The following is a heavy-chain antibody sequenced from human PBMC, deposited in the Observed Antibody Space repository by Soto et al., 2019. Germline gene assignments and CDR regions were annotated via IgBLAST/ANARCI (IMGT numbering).Heavy chain of an antibody. CDR2: ISGTGYTT. CDR3: AKEGHYDASGLDALDI. J-gene: IGHJ3*02. D-gene: IGHD3-22*01. CDR1: GFTFRFA. V-gene: IGHV3-23*01. Sequence: EMQLLESGGNLVQPGGSLRLSCAASGFTFRFAMSWVRQAPGKGLEWVSSISGTGYTTYYADSVKGRFTISRDNSNNTLYLQMRSLSAEDTALYYCAKEGHYDASGLDALDIWGQGTMVTVFS.